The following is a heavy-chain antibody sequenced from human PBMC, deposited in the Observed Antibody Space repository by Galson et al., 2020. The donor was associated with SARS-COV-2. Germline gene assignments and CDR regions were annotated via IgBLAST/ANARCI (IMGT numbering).Heavy chain of an antibody. J-gene: IGHJ4*02. CDR2: ITTSGGNT. D-gene: IGHD5-18*01. CDR1: GFTFSSYA. CDR3: AKYSFRSYGYYFDY. V-gene: IGHV3-23*01. Sequence: GESLKISCAASGFTFSSYAMSWVRQAPGKGLEWVSSITTSGGNTYYADSVKGRFTISRDNSKNTLYLQMNSLRAEDTAVYYCAKYSFRSYGYYFDYWGQGTLVTVSS.